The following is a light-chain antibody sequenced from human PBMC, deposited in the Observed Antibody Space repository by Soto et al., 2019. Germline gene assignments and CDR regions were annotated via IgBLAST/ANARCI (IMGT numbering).Light chain of an antibody. CDR3: TSYTSRNTYF. CDR1: SSDVGGYNY. J-gene: IGLJ1*01. V-gene: IGLV2-14*01. Sequence: QSALTQPASVSASPGQSITISCTGTSSDVGGYNYVSWYQQHPGKAPKLIIYEVNNRPSGVSNRFSGSKSGNRASLTISGLQPEDEADYYCTSYTSRNTYFFGSGTKLTVL. CDR2: EVN.